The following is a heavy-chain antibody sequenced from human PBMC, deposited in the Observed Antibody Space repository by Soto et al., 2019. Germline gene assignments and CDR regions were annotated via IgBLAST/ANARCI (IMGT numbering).Heavy chain of an antibody. J-gene: IGHJ4*02. CDR3: AKGRTVVVVPATPEFDY. CDR1: GFTFTGYG. Sequence: PGGSLRLSCAASGFTFTGYGMHWVRQAPGKGLEWVAGIPYDESNKYYADSIKGRFTISRDNSKNTLYLQMNSLRAEDTAVYYCAKGRTVVVVPATPEFDYWGQGTLVTVSS. CDR2: IPYDESNK. V-gene: IGHV3-30*18. D-gene: IGHD2-15*01.